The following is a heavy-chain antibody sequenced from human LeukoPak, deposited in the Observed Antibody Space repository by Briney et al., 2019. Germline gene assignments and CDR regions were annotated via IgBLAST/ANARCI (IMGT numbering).Heavy chain of an antibody. V-gene: IGHV4-30-4*08. D-gene: IGHD3-3*01. Sequence: SQTLSLTCTVSGGSIRSGDYYWTWIRQPPGKGLEWIGYIYYNGSSYYSPSLNSRVTISVDTSKNQFSLKLSSVTAADTAVFYCARVRWSDFRSDLVYWGQGALVTVSS. CDR3: ARVRWSDFRSDLVY. CDR1: GGSIRSGDYY. CDR2: IYYNGSS. J-gene: IGHJ4*02.